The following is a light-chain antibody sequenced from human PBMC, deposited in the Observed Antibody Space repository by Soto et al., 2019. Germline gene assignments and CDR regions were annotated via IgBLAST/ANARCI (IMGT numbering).Light chain of an antibody. V-gene: IGLV2-11*02. J-gene: IGLJ1*01. CDR3: CSYAVRDTFFV. Sequence: QSVLTQPRSVSGSPGQSVIISCTGTSNDVGAYNYVSWYQQHPGQAPRLVIYDVSKRPSGVPVRFSGSKSGNTASLTISGLQAEDEADYFCCSYAVRDTFFVFGTGTKVTVL. CDR1: SNDVGAYNY. CDR2: DVS.